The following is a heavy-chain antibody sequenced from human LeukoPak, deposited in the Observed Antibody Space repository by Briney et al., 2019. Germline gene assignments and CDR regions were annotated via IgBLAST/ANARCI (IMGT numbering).Heavy chain of an antibody. CDR3: ARHPALVYGSGGAFDI. CDR1: GYSFTSYW. J-gene: IGHJ3*02. V-gene: IGHV5-51*01. Sequence: GESLKISCKGSGYSFTSYWIGWVRQMPGKGLEWMGIIYPGDSDTRYSLSFQGQVTISADKSISTAYLQWSSLKASDTAMYYCARHPALVYGSGGAFDIWGQGTMVTVSS. D-gene: IGHD3-10*01. CDR2: IYPGDSDT.